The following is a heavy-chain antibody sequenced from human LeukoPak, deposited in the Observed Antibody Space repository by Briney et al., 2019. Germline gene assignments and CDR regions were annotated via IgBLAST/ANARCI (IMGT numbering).Heavy chain of an antibody. D-gene: IGHD6-19*01. CDR2: IWYDGSNK. J-gene: IGHJ4*02. CDR1: GFTFSSYA. V-gene: IGHV3-33*08. Sequence: GGSLRLSCAASGFTFSSYAMSWVRQAPGKGLEWVAVIWYDGSNKYYADSVKGRFTISRDNSKNTLYLQMNSLRAEDTAVYYCARESGWTFDYWGQGTLVTVSS. CDR3: ARESGWTFDY.